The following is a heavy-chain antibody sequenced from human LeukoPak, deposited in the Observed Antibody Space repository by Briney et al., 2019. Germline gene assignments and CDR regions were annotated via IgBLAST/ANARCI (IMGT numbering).Heavy chain of an antibody. J-gene: IGHJ6*03. CDR1: GGTFSSSA. V-gene: IGHV1-69*05. D-gene: IGHD1-14*01. Sequence: SVKVSCKASGGTFSSSAISWVRQAPGQGLEWMGGIIPIFGTANYAQKFQGRVTITTDESTSTAYMELSSLRSEDTAVYYCARSVTHYYYYYMDVWGKGTTVTVSS. CDR2: IIPIFGTA. CDR3: ARSVTHYYYYYMDV.